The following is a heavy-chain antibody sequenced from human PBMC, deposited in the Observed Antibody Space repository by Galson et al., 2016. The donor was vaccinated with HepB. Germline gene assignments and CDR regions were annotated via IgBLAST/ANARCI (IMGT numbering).Heavy chain of an antibody. Sequence: SVKVPCKASGYTFTNYGISWVRQAPGQGLEWMGWISAYNGDTNYAQRVQGRVTLTTDTSTSTAYMELRSLRSDDTAVYYCARSPSYDEQHVDYWGQGTLVTVSS. CDR3: ARSPSYDEQHVDY. CDR1: GYTFTNYG. D-gene: IGHD3-3*01. V-gene: IGHV1-18*01. J-gene: IGHJ4*02. CDR2: ISAYNGDT.